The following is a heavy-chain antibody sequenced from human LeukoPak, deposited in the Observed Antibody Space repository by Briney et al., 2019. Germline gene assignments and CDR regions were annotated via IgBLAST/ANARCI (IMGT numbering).Heavy chain of an antibody. J-gene: IGHJ4*02. V-gene: IGHV1-18*01. CDR2: ISAYNGNT. CDR3: ARDRWYDSSGYYTGAY. CDR1: GYTFTSYG. D-gene: IGHD3-22*01. Sequence: VASVKVSCKASGYTFTSYGISWVRQAPGQGLEWMGWISAYNGNTNYAQKLQGRVTMTTDTSTSTAYMELRSLRSDDTAVYYCARDRWYDSSGYYTGAYWGQGTLVTVSS.